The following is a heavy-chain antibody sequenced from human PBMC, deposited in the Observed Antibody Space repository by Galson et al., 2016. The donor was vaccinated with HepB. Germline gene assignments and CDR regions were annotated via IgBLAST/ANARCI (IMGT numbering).Heavy chain of an antibody. J-gene: IGHJ4*02. V-gene: IGHV1-8*01. CDR1: GYTFTSYD. CDR3: TRNQGKTGIFDY. CDR2: MNANSGNT. D-gene: IGHD3-9*01. Sequence: SVKVSCKASGYTFTSYDINWVRQATGQGLEWMGWMNANSGNTGYAQKFQGRVTMTRDTSISIAYMELRSLTSEDTAVYFCTRNQGKTGIFDYWGQGTLVTVSA.